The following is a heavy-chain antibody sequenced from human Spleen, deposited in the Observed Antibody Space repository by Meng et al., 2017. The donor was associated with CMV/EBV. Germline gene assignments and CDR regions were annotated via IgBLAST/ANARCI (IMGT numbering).Heavy chain of an antibody. D-gene: IGHD2-2*01. J-gene: IGHJ4*02. CDR2: ITGSSTYI. Sequence: GGSLRLSCTTSGFIFKNYNMNWVRQAPGKGLEWVSSITGSSTYIYYADSVRGRFTISRDNAKNSLYLQMNSLRAEDTAMYYCARGGGAYCSSTSCYLGSGFDYWGQGTLVTVSS. CDR3: ARGGGAYCSSTSCYLGSGFDY. V-gene: IGHV3-21*04. CDR1: GFIFKNYN.